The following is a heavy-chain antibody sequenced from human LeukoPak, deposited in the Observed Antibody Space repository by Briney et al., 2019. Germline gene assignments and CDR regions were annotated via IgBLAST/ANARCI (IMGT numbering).Heavy chain of an antibody. CDR3: AKCRGPSTWYPSDY. CDR1: GFTFSSYA. V-gene: IGHV3-23*01. J-gene: IGHJ4*02. Sequence: GGSLRLSCAASGFTFSSYAMSWVRQVPGKGLDWVSGISASGGSTYYADSVKGRFTISRDNSKNTLNLQMNSLRGEDTAIYYCAKCRGPSTWYPSDYWGQGTLITVSS. D-gene: IGHD6-13*01. CDR2: ISASGGST.